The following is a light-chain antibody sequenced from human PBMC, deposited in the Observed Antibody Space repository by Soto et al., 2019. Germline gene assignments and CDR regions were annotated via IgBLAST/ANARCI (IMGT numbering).Light chain of an antibody. CDR1: QGISSY. CDR3: QQLKSYPYT. CDR2: DAS. J-gene: IGKJ2*01. Sequence: DIQLTQSPSFLSASVGDRVTITCRASQGISSYLAWYQQKPGTSPKLLIYDASTLQSGVPSSFSGSGSETEFTLTISSLQPEDFATYYCQQLKSYPYTFGQGTSLEIK. V-gene: IGKV1-9*01.